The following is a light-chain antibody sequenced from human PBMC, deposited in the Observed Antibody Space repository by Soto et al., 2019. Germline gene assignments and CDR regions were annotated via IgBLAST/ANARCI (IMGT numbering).Light chain of an antibody. J-gene: IGKJ1*01. CDR2: GAA. CDR3: QQYGSSGT. CDR1: QSVSNNY. V-gene: IGKV3-20*01. Sequence: EIVLTQSPGTLSLSPGERATLSCRASQSVSNNYLAWYQQKPGQAPRILIYGAANRATVIPDRFSGSGSGSDFTLTISRLEPEDFAVYYCQQYGSSGTFGQGTKVEIK.